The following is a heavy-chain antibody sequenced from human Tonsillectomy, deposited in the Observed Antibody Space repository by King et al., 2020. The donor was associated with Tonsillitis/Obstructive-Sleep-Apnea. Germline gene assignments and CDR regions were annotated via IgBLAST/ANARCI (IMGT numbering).Heavy chain of an antibody. CDR2: IYYSGST. V-gene: IGHV4-61*01. J-gene: IGHJ4*02. Sequence: QLQESGPGLVKPSETLSLTCTVSGGSVSSGSYYWSWIRQPPGKGLDWIGYIYYSGSTNYNPSLKSRVTISVDTSKNQFSLKLSSVTAADTAVYYCAREKSDYAFDYWGQGTLVTVSS. D-gene: IGHD4-17*01. CDR3: AREKSDYAFDY. CDR1: GGSVSSGSYY.